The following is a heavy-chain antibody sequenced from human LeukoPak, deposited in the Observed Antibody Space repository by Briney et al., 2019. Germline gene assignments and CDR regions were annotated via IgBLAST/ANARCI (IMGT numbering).Heavy chain of an antibody. D-gene: IGHD2-2*01. CDR2: ISAYNGNT. Sequence: ASVKGSCKASGYTFTSYGISWVRQARGQGLEWMGWISAYNGNTNYAQKLHGRVTMTTDTSTSTAYMELRSLRSDDTAVYYCARENYCSSTSCLGGNWFDPWGQGTLVTVSS. V-gene: IGHV1-18*01. CDR3: ARENYCSSTSCLGGNWFDP. J-gene: IGHJ5*02. CDR1: GYTFTSYG.